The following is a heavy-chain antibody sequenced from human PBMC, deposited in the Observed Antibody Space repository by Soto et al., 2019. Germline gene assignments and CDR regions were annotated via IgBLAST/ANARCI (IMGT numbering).Heavy chain of an antibody. CDR3: ARGRDAAARFHSPHVMDV. CDR1: GYSLGAYY. J-gene: IGHJ6*02. D-gene: IGHD2-15*01. CDR2: MNAFTGST. Sequence: ASVKVSCKASGYSLGAYYTYWLRQAPGRGLEWVGWMNAFTGSTDYAEKLRDRVTMTRDTSINTAYMELRRLSSDDTAIYYCARGRDAAARFHSPHVMDVWGQGTTVTVSS. V-gene: IGHV1-2*02.